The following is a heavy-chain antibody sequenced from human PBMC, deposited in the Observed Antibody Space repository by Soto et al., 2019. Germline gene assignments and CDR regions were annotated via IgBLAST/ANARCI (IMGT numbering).Heavy chain of an antibody. CDR1: GGSISSSNW. CDR2: IYHSGST. J-gene: IGHJ6*02. V-gene: IGHV4-4*02. CDR3: ARGLEFLQFLEWLPSPNYDYYGMDV. D-gene: IGHD3-3*01. Sequence: PSETLSLTCAVSGGSISSSNWWSWVRQPPGKGLEWIGEIYHSGSTTSTPSLKSRVTISVDKSKNQFSLKLSSVTAADTAVYYCARGLEFLQFLEWLPSPNYDYYGMDVWGQGTTVTVSS.